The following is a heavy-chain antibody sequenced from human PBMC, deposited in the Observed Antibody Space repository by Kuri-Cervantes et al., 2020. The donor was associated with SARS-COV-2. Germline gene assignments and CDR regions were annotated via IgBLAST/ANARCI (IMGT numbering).Heavy chain of an antibody. Sequence: ESLKISCTVSGGSISSYYWSWIRQPAGKGLEWIGRIYTSGSTNYNPSLKSRVTMSVDTSKNQFSLKLSSVTAADTAVYYCARLGATKGSYYYGVDVWGQGTTVTVSS. D-gene: IGHD1-26*01. CDR1: GGSISSYY. J-gene: IGHJ6*02. CDR2: IYTSGST. V-gene: IGHV4-4*07. CDR3: ARLGATKGSYYYGVDV.